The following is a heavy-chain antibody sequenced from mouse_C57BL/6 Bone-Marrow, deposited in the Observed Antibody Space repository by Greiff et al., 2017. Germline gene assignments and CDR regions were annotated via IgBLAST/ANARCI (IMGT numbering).Heavy chain of an antibody. CDR1: GYTFTSYW. Sequence: VQLQQPGTELVKPGASVKLSCKASGYTFTSYWMHWVKQRPGQGLEWIGNINPSNGGTNYNEKFKSKDTLTVDKSSSTAYMQLSSLTSEDPAVYYCASYYYGSTYFDYWGQGTTLTVSS. V-gene: IGHV1-53*01. CDR2: INPSNGGT. CDR3: ASYYYGSTYFDY. D-gene: IGHD1-1*01. J-gene: IGHJ2*01.